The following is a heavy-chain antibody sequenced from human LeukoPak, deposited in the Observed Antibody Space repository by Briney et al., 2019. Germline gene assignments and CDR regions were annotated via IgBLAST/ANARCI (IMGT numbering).Heavy chain of an antibody. Sequence: GGSLRLSCAASGFTFSSYAMSLVRQAPGKGLEWVSAISGSGGSTYYADSVKGRFTISRDNSKNTLYLQMNSLRAEDTAVYYCAKVTSSGYSSSWGLDYWGRGTLVTVSS. D-gene: IGHD6-13*01. J-gene: IGHJ4*02. CDR2: ISGSGGST. CDR3: AKVTSSGYSSSWGLDY. V-gene: IGHV3-23*01. CDR1: GFTFSSYA.